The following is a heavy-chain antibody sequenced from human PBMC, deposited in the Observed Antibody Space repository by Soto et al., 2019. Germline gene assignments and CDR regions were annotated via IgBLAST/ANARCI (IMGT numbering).Heavy chain of an antibody. CDR1: GFALSSYS. D-gene: IGHD3-22*01. V-gene: IGHV3-9*01. Sequence: PGGSLRLSCAVSGFALSSYSIAWVRQAPGKGLEWVSGISWNSGSIGYADSVKGRFTISRDNAKNSLYLQMNSLRAEDTALYYCAKDGYYDSSGYYLSYFDYWGQGTLVTVSS. J-gene: IGHJ4*02. CDR3: AKDGYYDSSGYYLSYFDY. CDR2: ISWNSGSI.